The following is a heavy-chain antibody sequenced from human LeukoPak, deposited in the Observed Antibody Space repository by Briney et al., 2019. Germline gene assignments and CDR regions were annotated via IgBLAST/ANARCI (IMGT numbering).Heavy chain of an antibody. J-gene: IGHJ6*02. CDR2: IYHSGSP. D-gene: IGHD3-10*01. CDR1: GDSIASIDW. V-gene: IGHV4-4*02. Sequence: PSGTLSLTCAVSGDSIASIDWWSWFRQAPGKGLEWIGEIYHSGSPNYNPSLQGRVTMSVDKSKTQFSLTLTSVTAADTAVYYCARSHSMARGVIDFYGLDVWGQGTTVIVSS. CDR3: ARSHSMARGVIDFYGLDV.